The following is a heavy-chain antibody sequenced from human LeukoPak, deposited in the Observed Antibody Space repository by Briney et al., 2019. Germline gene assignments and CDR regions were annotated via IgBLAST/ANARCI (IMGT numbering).Heavy chain of an antibody. CDR1: GFTSSNYW. CDR2: ISYDGSNK. Sequence: GGSLRLSCAASGFTSSNYWMSWVRQAPGKGLEWVAVISYDGSNKYYADSVKGRFTISRDNSKNTLYLQMNSLRAEDTAVYYCARRQSSGWYAYYYYYGMDVWGQGTTVTVSS. V-gene: IGHV3-30*03. J-gene: IGHJ6*02. D-gene: IGHD6-19*01. CDR3: ARRQSSGWYAYYYYYGMDV.